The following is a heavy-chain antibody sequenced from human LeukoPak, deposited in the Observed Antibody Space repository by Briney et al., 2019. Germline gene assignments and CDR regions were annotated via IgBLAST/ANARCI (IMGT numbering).Heavy chain of an antibody. V-gene: IGHV3-23*01. J-gene: IGHJ2*01. D-gene: IGHD1-26*01. CDR1: GFTFNNYA. CDR2: ISGSGFST. CDR3: ARTSGSYASIWYFDL. Sequence: GGSLRLSCAASGFTFNNYAMGWVRQAPGKGLEWVSTISGSGFSTYYADSVKGRFTISRDNSKNTLYLQMNSLRADDTAVYYCARTSGSYASIWYFDLWGRGTLVTVSS.